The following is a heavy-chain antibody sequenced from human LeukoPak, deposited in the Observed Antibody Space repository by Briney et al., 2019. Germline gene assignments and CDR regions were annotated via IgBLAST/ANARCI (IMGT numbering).Heavy chain of an antibody. J-gene: IGHJ6*03. CDR3: ARTTRIAARPGIYYYYMDV. CDR2: INPNSGGT. D-gene: IGHD6-6*01. V-gene: IGHV1-2*02. CDR1: GYTFTGYY. Sequence: GASVKVSCKASGYTFTGYYMHWVRQAPGQGLEWMGWINPNSGGTNYAQKFQGRVTMTRDTSISTAYMELSRLRSDDTAVYYCARTTRIAARPGIYYYYMDVWGKGTTVTVSS.